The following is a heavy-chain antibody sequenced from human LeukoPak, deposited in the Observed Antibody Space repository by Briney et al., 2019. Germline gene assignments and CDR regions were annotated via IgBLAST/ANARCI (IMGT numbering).Heavy chain of an antibody. CDR2: MNAGNGNT. J-gene: IGHJ6*03. V-gene: IGHV1-3*01. CDR1: GYIFTDYA. CDR3: ARGRGTSGSNRDFYYYYYMDV. D-gene: IGHD2-15*01. Sequence: ASVKVSCEASGYIFTDYAIHWLRQAPGQRPEWMGWMNAGNGNTKYSQKFQGRITLTRDTSATTAYMELSSLRHDDMAIYYCARGRGTSGSNRDFYYYYYMDVWGKGTTVTVSS.